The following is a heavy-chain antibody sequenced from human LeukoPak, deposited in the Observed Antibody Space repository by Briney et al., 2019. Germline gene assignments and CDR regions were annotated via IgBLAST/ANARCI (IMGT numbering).Heavy chain of an antibody. CDR3: AKAFYDSSGHYVPIDY. V-gene: IGHV3-9*01. J-gene: IGHJ4*02. Sequence: PGGSLRLSCAASGFTFDDYAMPWVRQAPGKGLEWVSGISWNSGSIGYADSVKGRFTISRDNAKNSLYLQMNSLRAEDTALYYCAKAFYDSSGHYVPIDYWGRGTLVTVSS. D-gene: IGHD3-22*01. CDR1: GFTFDDYA. CDR2: ISWNSGSI.